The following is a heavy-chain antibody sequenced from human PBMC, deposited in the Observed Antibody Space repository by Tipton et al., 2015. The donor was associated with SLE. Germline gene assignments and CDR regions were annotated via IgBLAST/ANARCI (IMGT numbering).Heavy chain of an antibody. V-gene: IGHV4-34*01. CDR3: ARDPKY. CDR1: GGSFGGYY. CDR2: INHGGST. J-gene: IGHJ4*02. Sequence: TLSLTCPIYGGSFGGYYWSWIRQPPRKGLEWIGEINHGGSTNYNPSLKSRVTISVDTSKNQFSLKLSSVTASDTAVYYCARDPKYWGQGTLVIVSS.